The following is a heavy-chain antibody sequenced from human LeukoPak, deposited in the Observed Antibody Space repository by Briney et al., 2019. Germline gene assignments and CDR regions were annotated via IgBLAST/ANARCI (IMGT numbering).Heavy chain of an antibody. CDR1: GFTFSTYA. Sequence: GGSLRLSCATSGFTFSTYAMHWVRQAPGKGLEWVSFIRYDGNKRNYADSVKGRFTISRDNSKNTLYLQMNSLRAEDTAVYYCARAFQSSEQWVSPGPKYYYGMDVWGQGTTVSVSS. CDR2: IRYDGNKR. CDR3: ARAFQSSEQWVSPGPKYYYGMDV. D-gene: IGHD6-19*01. V-gene: IGHV3-30*02. J-gene: IGHJ6*02.